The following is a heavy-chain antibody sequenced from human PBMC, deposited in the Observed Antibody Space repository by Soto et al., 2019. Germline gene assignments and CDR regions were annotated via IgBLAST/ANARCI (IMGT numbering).Heavy chain of an antibody. Sequence: PGGSLRLSCAASGFTFSSYWMSWVRQAPGKGLEWVANIKEDGSDMYYVDSVKGRSTISRDNAKNSLYLQMNSLRAEDTAVYYCATEVWVYYDFWSGYSDYCGQGTLVSVSS. CDR2: IKEDGSDM. V-gene: IGHV3-7*01. D-gene: IGHD3-3*01. J-gene: IGHJ4*02. CDR3: ATEVWVYYDFWSGYSDY. CDR1: GFTFSSYW.